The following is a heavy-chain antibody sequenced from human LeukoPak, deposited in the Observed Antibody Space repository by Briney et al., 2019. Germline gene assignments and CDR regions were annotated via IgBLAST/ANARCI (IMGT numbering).Heavy chain of an antibody. CDR3: AKSGSIVLMMAF. CDR1: GFTFNNYA. J-gene: IGHJ4*02. V-gene: IGHV3-30*18. D-gene: IGHD2-8*01. CDR2: ISYDGSSQ. Sequence: GTSLRLSCAASGFTFNNYAMHWVRQAPGKGLEWVAFISYDGSSQFYADSVKGRFSISRDNSKNTLYLQLNSLRPEDTAVYYCAKSGSIVLMMAFWGQGTLVTVAS.